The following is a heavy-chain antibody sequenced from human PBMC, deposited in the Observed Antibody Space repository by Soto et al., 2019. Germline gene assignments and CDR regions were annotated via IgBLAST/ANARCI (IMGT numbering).Heavy chain of an antibody. J-gene: IGHJ6*02. CDR3: ARDGLDYGDYDAPYSYYGMDV. Sequence: QVQLVQSGAEVKKPGSSVKVSCKASGGTFSSYAISWVRQAPGQGLEWMGGIIPIFGTANYAQKFQGRVTITADESTXXAXMXXSSLRSEDTAVYYCARDGLDYGDYDAPYSYYGMDVWGQGTTVTVSS. V-gene: IGHV1-69*12. D-gene: IGHD4-17*01. CDR2: IIPIFGTA. CDR1: GGTFSSYA.